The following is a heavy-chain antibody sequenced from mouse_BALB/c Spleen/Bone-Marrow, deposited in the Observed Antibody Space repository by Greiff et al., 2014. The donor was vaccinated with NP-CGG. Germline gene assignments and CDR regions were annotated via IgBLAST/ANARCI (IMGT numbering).Heavy chain of an antibody. J-gene: IGHJ3*01. V-gene: IGHV5-4*02. CDR1: GFTFSDYY. CDR3: AREGDGAY. CDR2: ISDGGSYT. Sequence: EVMLEESGGGLVKPGGSLKLSCAASGFTFSDYYMYWVRQTPEKRLEWVATISDGGSYTYYTDSVKGRFTISRDNAKNNLYLQMSSLKSEDTAMYYCAREGDGAYWGQGTLVTVSA. D-gene: IGHD3-3*01.